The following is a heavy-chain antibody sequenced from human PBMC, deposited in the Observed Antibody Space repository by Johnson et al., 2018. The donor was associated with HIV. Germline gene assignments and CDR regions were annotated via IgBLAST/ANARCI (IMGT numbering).Heavy chain of an antibody. CDR2: ISYDGSNK. D-gene: IGHD4-17*01. J-gene: IGHJ3*02. V-gene: IGHV3-30*03. CDR3: ARDGTFGYGDYVGRVFDI. Sequence: QVWLVESGGGVVQPGRSLRLSCAASGFTFSSYGMHWVRQAPGKGLEWVAVISYDGSNKYYADSVKGRFTISRDNSKNTLYLQMNSLRAEDTAVYYCARDGTFGYGDYVGRVFDIWGQGTVVTVSS. CDR1: GFTFSSYG.